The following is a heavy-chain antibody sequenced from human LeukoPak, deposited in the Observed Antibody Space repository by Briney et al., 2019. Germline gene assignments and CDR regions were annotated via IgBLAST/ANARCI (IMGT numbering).Heavy chain of an antibody. CDR3: TTIAYCSSTSCYKYYFDY. D-gene: IGHD2-2*01. CDR1: GFTFTNAW. CDR2: IKSKTDGGTT. V-gene: IGHV3-15*01. J-gene: IGHJ4*02. Sequence: GGSLRLSCAASGFTFTNAWMSWVRQAPGKGLEWVGRIKSKTDGGTTDYAAPVKGRFSISRDDSKNTLYLQMNSLKTEDTAVYYCTTIAYCSSTSCYKYYFDYWGQGTLVTVSS.